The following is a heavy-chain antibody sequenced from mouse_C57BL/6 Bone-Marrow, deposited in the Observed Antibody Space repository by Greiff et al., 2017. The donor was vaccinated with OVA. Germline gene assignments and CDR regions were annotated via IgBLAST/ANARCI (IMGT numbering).Heavy chain of an antibody. J-gene: IGHJ3*01. V-gene: IGHV1-19*01. Sequence: EVQLQESGPVLVKPGASVKMSCKASGYTFTDYYMNWVKQSHGKSLEWIGVINPYNGGTSYNQKFKGKATLTVDKSSSTAYMELNSLTSEDSAVYYCARPRYSNPWFAYWGQGTLVTVSA. CDR3: ARPRYSNPWFAY. D-gene: IGHD2-5*01. CDR2: INPYNGGT. CDR1: GYTFTDYY.